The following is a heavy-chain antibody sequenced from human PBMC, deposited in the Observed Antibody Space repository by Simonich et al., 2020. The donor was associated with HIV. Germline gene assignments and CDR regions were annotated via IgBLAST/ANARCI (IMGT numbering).Heavy chain of an antibody. CDR1: GYTFTGYY. D-gene: IGHD3-22*01. CDR3: ARDYYYDTSGYNWFDP. Sequence: QVQLVQSGAEVKKPGASVKVSCKASGYTFTGYYMHWVRQAPGQGLDWMGGINPNSGGKNYAQKFKGRVTMTRDTSISTAYMELSRLRSDDTAVFYCARDYYYDTSGYNWFDPWGQGTLVTVSS. CDR2: INPNSGGK. J-gene: IGHJ5*02. V-gene: IGHV1-2*02.